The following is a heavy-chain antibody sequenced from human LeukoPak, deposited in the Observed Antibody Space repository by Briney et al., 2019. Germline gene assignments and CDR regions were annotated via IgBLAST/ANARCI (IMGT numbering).Heavy chain of an antibody. CDR1: GFTFSSYA. J-gene: IGHJ5*02. CDR3: ASDRESSSWYGWFDP. CDR2: ISYDGSNK. D-gene: IGHD6-13*01. V-gene: IGHV3-30*04. Sequence: GGSLRLSCAASGFTFSSYAMHWVRQAPGKGLEWVAVISYDGSNKYYADSVKGRFTISRDNSKNTLYLQMNSLRAEDTAVYYCASDRESSSWYGWFDPWGQGTLVTVSS.